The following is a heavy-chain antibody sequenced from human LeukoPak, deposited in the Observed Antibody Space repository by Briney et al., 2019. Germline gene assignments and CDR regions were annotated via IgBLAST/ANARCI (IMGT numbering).Heavy chain of an antibody. CDR3: ASWSCSGGSCYPYYMDV. CDR1: GGSFSGYY. Sequence: SETLSLTCAVYGGSFSGYYWSWIRRPPGKGLEWIGESNHSGSTNYNPSLKSRVTISVDTSKNQFSLKLSSVTAADTAVYYCASWSCSGGSCYPYYMDVWGKGTTVTVSS. V-gene: IGHV4-34*01. CDR2: SNHSGST. D-gene: IGHD2-15*01. J-gene: IGHJ6*03.